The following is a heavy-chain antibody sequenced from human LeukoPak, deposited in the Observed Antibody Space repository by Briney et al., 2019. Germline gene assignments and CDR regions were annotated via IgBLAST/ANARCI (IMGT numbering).Heavy chain of an antibody. J-gene: IGHJ4*02. Sequence: PSQTLSLTCTVSGYSISSGYYWGWIRQPPGKGLEWIGSIYHSGSTYYNPSLKSRVTISVDTSKNQFSLKLSSVTAADTAVYYCARVLAAAGIYWGQGTLVTVSS. CDR1: GYSISSGYY. V-gene: IGHV4-38-2*02. D-gene: IGHD6-13*01. CDR3: ARVLAAAGIY. CDR2: IYHSGST.